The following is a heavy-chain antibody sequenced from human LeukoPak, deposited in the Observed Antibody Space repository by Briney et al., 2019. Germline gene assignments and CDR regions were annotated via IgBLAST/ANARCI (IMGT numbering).Heavy chain of an antibody. CDR3: ARRWYHAYCDY. D-gene: IGHD2-15*01. CDR1: GGSVSSGSYY. CDR2: IDYSGST. J-gene: IGHJ4*02. V-gene: IGHV4-61*01. Sequence: SETLSLTCTVSGGSVSSGSYYWNWIRQPPGKGLEWIGCIDYSGSTYYNPSLKSRVTVSADTSKNQFSLKLTSVTAADTAVYYCARRWYHAYCDYWGQGTLVTVSS.